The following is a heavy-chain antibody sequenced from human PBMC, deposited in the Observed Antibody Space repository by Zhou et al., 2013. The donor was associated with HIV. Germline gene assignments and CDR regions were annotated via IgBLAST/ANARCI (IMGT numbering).Heavy chain of an antibody. J-gene: IGHJ1*01. CDR2: INPNNGGT. CDR1: GYTFNDYY. Sequence: QVQLVQSGAEVKKPGASVKVSCEASGYTFNDYYMHWVRQAPGQGLEWMGWINPNNGGTNYAQKFQGRVTMTRDTSISTAYMEMSRLRSDDTAVYYCARDGGRFLKMVPPYRSRYLYF. V-gene: IGHV1-2*02. D-gene: IGHD3-3*01. CDR3: ARDGGRFLKMVPPYRSRYLYF.